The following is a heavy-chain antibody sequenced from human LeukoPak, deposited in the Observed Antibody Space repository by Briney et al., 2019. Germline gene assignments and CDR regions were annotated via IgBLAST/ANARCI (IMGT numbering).Heavy chain of an antibody. J-gene: IGHJ5*02. Sequence: SETLSLTCTVSGGSISSYYWSLIRQPPGKGLEWIGYIFYSGSTNYNPSLKSRATISVDTSKNQFSLKLSSVTAADTAVYYCVRQMPAYDILTGYYGGEGWFDPWGQGTLVTVSS. V-gene: IGHV4-59*01. CDR3: VRQMPAYDILTGYYGGEGWFDP. CDR1: GGSISSYY. D-gene: IGHD3-9*01. CDR2: IFYSGST.